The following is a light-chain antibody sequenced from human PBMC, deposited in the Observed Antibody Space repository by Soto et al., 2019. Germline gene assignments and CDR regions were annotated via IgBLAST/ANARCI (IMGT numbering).Light chain of an antibody. Sequence: EIVLTQSPGTLSLSPGERATLSCRASQSVSSSYLAWYQQKPGQAPRLLIYGASSRATGIPDRFSGSGSGTDFTLTISRLEPEDFAVYYCHQYGSSPGGAYTFGQGTKLEIK. CDR3: HQYGSSPGGAYT. J-gene: IGKJ2*01. V-gene: IGKV3-20*01. CDR2: GAS. CDR1: QSVSSSY.